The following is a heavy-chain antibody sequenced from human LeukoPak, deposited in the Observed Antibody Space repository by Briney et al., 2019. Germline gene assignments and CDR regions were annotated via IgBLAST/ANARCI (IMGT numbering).Heavy chain of an antibody. CDR1: GFTFSSYS. Sequence: GGSLRLSCAASGFTFSSYSMSWVRQAPGKGLEWVSIFRGSDGSTYYADSVKGRFTISRDISKNTLYLRMNSLRAEDTAVYYCAKSGYNRFDYWGQGTLVTVSS. J-gene: IGHJ4*02. D-gene: IGHD5-24*01. CDR3: AKSGYNRFDY. CDR2: FRGSDGST. V-gene: IGHV3-23*01.